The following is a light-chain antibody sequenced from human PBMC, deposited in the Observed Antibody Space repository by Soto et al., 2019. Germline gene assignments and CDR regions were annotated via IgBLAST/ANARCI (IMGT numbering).Light chain of an antibody. CDR3: QQYGSA. Sequence: EIVLTQSPGTLSLSPGERATLSCRASQSVSSSYLAWYQQKPGQAPRLLIYGASSRATGIPDRFSGSGSGTDFTLTISRLEPEDFAVYYCQQYGSAFGGGTKVDSK. CDR2: GAS. J-gene: IGKJ4*01. CDR1: QSVSSSY. V-gene: IGKV3-20*01.